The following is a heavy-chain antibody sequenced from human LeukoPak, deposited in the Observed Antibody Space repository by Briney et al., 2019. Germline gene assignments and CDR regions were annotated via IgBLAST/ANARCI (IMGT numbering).Heavy chain of an antibody. Sequence: GGSLTLSCAASGFTFSSYDMSWVRQAPGKGLEWVSAICGSGGSTYYAASVKGRFTSSRNNSKNTLYRQMDRLRAEDRAVYYGAKAVGGPDAFDIWGQGTMVTVSS. CDR3: AKAVGGPDAFDI. V-gene: IGHV3-23*01. CDR1: GFTFSSYD. J-gene: IGHJ3*02. CDR2: ICGSGGST. D-gene: IGHD3-10*01.